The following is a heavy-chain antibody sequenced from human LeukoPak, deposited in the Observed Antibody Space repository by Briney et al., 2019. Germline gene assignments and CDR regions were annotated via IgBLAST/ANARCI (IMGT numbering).Heavy chain of an antibody. V-gene: IGHV3-30*02. CDR2: LQNDGSEK. CDR3: ARESSRIAIGTLDF. D-gene: IGHD6-13*01. CDR1: GFSFSTSG. J-gene: IGHJ4*02. Sequence: GGSLRLSCAPSGFSFSTSGMHWVRQAPGKGLEWVGFLQNDGSEKYFADSVKGRFTISRDNSKNTLYLQMSSLRAEDTAVYYRARESSRIAIGTLDFWGQGTLVTVSS.